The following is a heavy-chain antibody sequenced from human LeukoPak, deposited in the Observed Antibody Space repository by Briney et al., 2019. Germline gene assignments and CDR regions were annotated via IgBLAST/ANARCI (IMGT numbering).Heavy chain of an antibody. Sequence: GGSLRLSCAASGFTFSSYAMSWVRQAPGKGLEWVSVIYSGGSTYYADSVKGRFTISRHNSKNTLYLQMNSLRAEDTAVYYCARDASGHDAFDIWGQGTMVTVSS. J-gene: IGHJ3*02. V-gene: IGHV3-53*01. CDR2: IYSGGST. CDR1: GFTFSSYA. D-gene: IGHD6-19*01. CDR3: ARDASGHDAFDI.